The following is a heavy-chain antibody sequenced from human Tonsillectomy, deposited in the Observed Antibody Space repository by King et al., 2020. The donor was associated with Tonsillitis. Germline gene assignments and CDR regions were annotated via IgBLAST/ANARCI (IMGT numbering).Heavy chain of an antibody. D-gene: IGHD1-26*01. J-gene: IGHJ3*02. CDR3: TRDLRKRSSHDAFDI. CDR1: GFTFGDYA. Sequence: VQLVESGGGLVKPGRSLRLSCTASGFTFGDYAMSWFRQAPGKGLEWVGFIRSKAYGGTTEYAASVKGRFTISRDDSKSIAYLQMNSLKTEDTAVYYCTRDLRKRSSHDAFDIWGQGTMVTVSS. CDR2: IRSKAYGGTT. V-gene: IGHV3-49*05.